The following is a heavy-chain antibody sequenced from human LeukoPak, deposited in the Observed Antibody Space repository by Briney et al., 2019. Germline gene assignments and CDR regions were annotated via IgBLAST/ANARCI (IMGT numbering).Heavy chain of an antibody. D-gene: IGHD3-16*01. CDR2: IYYSGRT. V-gene: IGHV4-39*07. Sequence: SETLSLTCTVSGDSISNTNYYWGWIRQPPGKGLEWIGSIYYSGRTYYNPSLKSRVTISVDTSKNQFSLKLSSVTAADTAVYYCASRTCWGAFDYWGQGTLVTVSS. J-gene: IGHJ4*02. CDR1: GDSISNTNYY. CDR3: ASRTCWGAFDY.